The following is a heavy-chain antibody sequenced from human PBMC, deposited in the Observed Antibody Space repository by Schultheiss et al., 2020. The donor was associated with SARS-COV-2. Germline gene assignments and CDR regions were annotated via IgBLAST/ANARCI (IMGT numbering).Heavy chain of an antibody. Sequence: GGSLRLSCAASGFSFSDYYMSWIRQAPGKGMEWISYISDSESHYTHYADSVKGRFTISRDNAKNALYLHMNSLRVEDAATYFCVKGDFENVWGSYRHFPNWGQGTLVTVSS. CDR3: VKGDFENVWGSYRHFPN. CDR2: ISDSESHYT. V-gene: IGHV3-11*05. CDR1: GFSFSDYY. D-gene: IGHD3-16*02. J-gene: IGHJ4*02.